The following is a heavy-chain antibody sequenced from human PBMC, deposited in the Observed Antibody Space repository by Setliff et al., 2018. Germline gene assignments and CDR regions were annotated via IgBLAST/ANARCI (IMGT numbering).Heavy chain of an antibody. V-gene: IGHV1-2*02. CDR2: INPRTGVT. CDR3: ARGTDYHGSGSYWAKDV. J-gene: IGHJ6*04. D-gene: IGHD3-10*01. CDR1: GYTFTGHY. Sequence: GASVKVSCKASGYTFTGHYIHWVRQAPGQGLVWMGWINPRTGVTNSAQKFQGRVTMTRGTSITTVYMDLSRLKSDDTAVYYCARGTDYHGSGSYWAKDVWGKGTTVTVSS.